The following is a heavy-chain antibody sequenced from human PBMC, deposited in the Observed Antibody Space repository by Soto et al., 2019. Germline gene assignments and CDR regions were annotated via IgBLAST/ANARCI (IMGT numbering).Heavy chain of an antibody. J-gene: IGHJ5*02. CDR1: GGSFSGHF. V-gene: IGHV4-34*01. CDR2: INDRGST. CDR3: ARRGWDRRWFDP. Sequence: QVQLQQWGAGLLKPSETLSLTCAISGGSFSGHFWSWIRQPPGKGLEWIGEINDRGSTNDNPPLNSRVTISVDTSKNQFSLKLSSVTAADTAVYYCARRGWDRRWFDPWGQGTLVTVSS. D-gene: IGHD6-19*01.